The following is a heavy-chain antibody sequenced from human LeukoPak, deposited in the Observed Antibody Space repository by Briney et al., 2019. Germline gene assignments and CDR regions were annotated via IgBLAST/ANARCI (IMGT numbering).Heavy chain of an antibody. Sequence: ASVKVSCKASGYTFTGYYMHWVRQAPGQGLEWMGWINPNSGGTNYAQKFQGRVTMTRDTSISTAYMELSRLRSDDTAVYYCARVTWLSAAGTEGNFDYWGQGTLVTVSS. CDR2: INPNSGGT. J-gene: IGHJ4*02. D-gene: IGHD6-13*01. CDR1: GYTFTGYY. V-gene: IGHV1-2*02. CDR3: ARVTWLSAAGTEGNFDY.